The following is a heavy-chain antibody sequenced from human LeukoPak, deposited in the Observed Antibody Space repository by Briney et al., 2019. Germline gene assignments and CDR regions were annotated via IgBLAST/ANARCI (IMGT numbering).Heavy chain of an antibody. CDR2: IYYTGST. CDR1: GGSIRSSSDY. CDR3: ARAVGVALNWFAP. D-gene: IGHD2-2*01. Sequence: SETLALTCAVSGGSIRSSSDYWGWIRQPPGKRVGWIGSIYYTGSTYYNPSLKSRVTISVDTSTTQFSLKLSSVTAAATAVSYCARAVGVALNWFAPWGQGPLATVSS. J-gene: IGHJ5*02. V-gene: IGHV4-39*07.